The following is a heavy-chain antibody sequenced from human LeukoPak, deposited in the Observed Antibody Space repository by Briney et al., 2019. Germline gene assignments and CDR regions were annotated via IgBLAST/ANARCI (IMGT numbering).Heavy chain of an antibody. D-gene: IGHD3-3*01. CDR3: ARGGAIFGSLYYMDV. V-gene: IGHV1-8*01. Sequence: ASVKVSCKASGYTFTSYDINWVRQATGQGLEWMGWMNPNSGNTGYTQKFQGRVTMTRNTSISTAYMELSSLRSEDTAVYYCARGGAIFGSLYYMDVWGKGTTVTVSS. CDR2: MNPNSGNT. J-gene: IGHJ6*03. CDR1: GYTFTSYD.